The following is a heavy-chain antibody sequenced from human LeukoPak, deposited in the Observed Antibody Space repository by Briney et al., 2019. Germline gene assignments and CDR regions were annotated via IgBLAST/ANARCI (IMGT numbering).Heavy chain of an antibody. CDR1: GFTFSSYA. D-gene: IGHD3-16*01. CDR2: IPYDGSDK. CDR3: RDVFDY. J-gene: IGHJ4*02. V-gene: IGHV3-30*04. Sequence: PGRSLRLSCAASGFTFSSYAMHWVRQAPGKGLEWVAFIPYDGSDKYYADSVKGRFTISRDNSKNTLYLQMNSLRAEDTAVYYCRDVFDYWGQGTLVTVSS.